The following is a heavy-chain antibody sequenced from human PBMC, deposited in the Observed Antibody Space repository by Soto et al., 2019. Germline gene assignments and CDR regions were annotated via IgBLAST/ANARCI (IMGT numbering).Heavy chain of an antibody. CDR2: IKQDGSER. CDR1: EFTFSRHW. J-gene: IGHJ4*02. CDR3: VYGASYFDY. Sequence: EVQLVESGGGLVQPGGSLRLSCAASEFTFSRHWMSWVRQAPGKGLEWVANIKQDGSERNYVDSVKGRFTISRDNAKNSLCLQMNSLRAEDTAVYFCVYGASYFDYWGQRTLVTVSS. V-gene: IGHV3-7*05. D-gene: IGHD4-17*01.